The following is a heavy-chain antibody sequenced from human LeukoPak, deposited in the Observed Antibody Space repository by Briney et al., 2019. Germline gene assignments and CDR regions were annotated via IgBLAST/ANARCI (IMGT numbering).Heavy chain of an antibody. D-gene: IGHD6-13*01. CDR1: GYTFSGYY. CDR3: ARGYPLSTTAAGTYFQH. Sequence: ASVKVSCTASGYTFSGYYMHWVRQAPGQGLELMGWINPNCGGTNYAQKFQGRVTMTRDTSISTAYMELSRLRSDDTAVYYCARGYPLSTTAAGTYFQHWGQGTLVTVSS. V-gene: IGHV1-2*02. CDR2: INPNCGGT. J-gene: IGHJ1*01.